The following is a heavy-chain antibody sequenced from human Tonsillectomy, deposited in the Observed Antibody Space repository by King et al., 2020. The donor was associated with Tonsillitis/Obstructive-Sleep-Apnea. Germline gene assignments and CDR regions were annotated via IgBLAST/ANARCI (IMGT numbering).Heavy chain of an antibody. CDR2: IDPSDSYT. D-gene: IGHD6-6*01. J-gene: IGHJ6*03. CDR1: GYSFTSYW. CDR3: ARHGGDSSSLSYYYYYMDV. Sequence: VQLVESGAEVKKPGESLRISCKGSGYSFTSYWISWVRQMPGKGLEWMGRIDPSDSYTNYSPSFQGHVTISVDKSISTAYLQWSSLKASDTAMYYCARHGGDSSSLSYYYYYMDVWGQGTTVTVSS. V-gene: IGHV5-10-1*01.